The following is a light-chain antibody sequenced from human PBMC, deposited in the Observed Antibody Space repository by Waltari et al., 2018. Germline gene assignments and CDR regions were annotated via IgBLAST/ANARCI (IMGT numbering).Light chain of an antibody. CDR2: DAS. Sequence: ELIFTPSPGTLSLSPGERAPLSCRASQRISSRFFAWYQQKPGQAPRLLLYDASTRAAGIPDRFSGSGSGTDFTLTISRLEPEDFAVYYCQQYNNSPRMYTFGQGTKLEIK. CDR3: QQYNNSPRMYT. J-gene: IGKJ2*01. V-gene: IGKV3-20*01. CDR1: QRISSRF.